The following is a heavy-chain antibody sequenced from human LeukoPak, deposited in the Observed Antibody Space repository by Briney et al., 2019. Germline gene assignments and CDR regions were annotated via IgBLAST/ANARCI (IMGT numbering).Heavy chain of an antibody. D-gene: IGHD7-27*01. CDR2: IYTSGST. Sequence: SQTLSLTCTVSGGSISSGSYYWSWIRQPAGKGLGWIGRIYTSGSTNYNPSLKSRVTISVDTSKNQFSLKLSSVTAADTAVYYCAGTLGYYFDYWGQGTLVTVSS. V-gene: IGHV4-61*02. CDR1: GGSISSGSYY. CDR3: AGTLGYYFDY. J-gene: IGHJ4*02.